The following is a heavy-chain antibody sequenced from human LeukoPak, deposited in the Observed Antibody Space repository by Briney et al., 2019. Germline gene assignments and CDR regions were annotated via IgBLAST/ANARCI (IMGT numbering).Heavy chain of an antibody. J-gene: IGHJ4*02. CDR2: INHSGST. CDR3: ASGRPSIGTFDY. Sequence: SETLSLTCAVYGGSFSGYYWSWIRQPPGKGLEWIGEINHSGSTNYNPSLKSRVTISVDTSKNQFSLKLSSVTAADTAVYYCASGRPSIGTFDYWGQGTLVTVSS. V-gene: IGHV4-34*01. D-gene: IGHD1-1*01. CDR1: GGSFSGYY.